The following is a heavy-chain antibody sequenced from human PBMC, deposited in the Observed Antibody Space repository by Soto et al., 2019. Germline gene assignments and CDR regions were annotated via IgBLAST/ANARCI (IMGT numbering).Heavy chain of an antibody. Sequence: QVQLQESGPGLVKPSETLSLTCTVSGDSVTSGSIYWSWIRQPPGKGLEWIGYVHYTGSTNYNPSLKRRVAISVDTSKNHFSLTLSSVTAADTAVYYCARDRGNFGVVLADFYQYGMDVWGQGTTVTVPS. CDR3: ARDRGNFGVVLADFYQYGMDV. D-gene: IGHD3-3*01. J-gene: IGHJ6*02. CDR1: GDSVTSGSIY. V-gene: IGHV4-61*03. CDR2: VHYTGST.